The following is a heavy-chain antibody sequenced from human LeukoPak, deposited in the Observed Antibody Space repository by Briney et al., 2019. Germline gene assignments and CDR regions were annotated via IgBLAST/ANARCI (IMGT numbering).Heavy chain of an antibody. CDR3: AHISSSWPDY. CDR1: GFXFSSYA. J-gene: IGHJ4*02. CDR2: ISGSGGST. V-gene: IGHV3-23*01. D-gene: IGHD6-13*01. Sequence: GGPLRLSCAASGFXFSSYAISWVRQAPGKGLEWVSAISGSGGSTYYADSVKGRFTISRDNSKNTLYLQMNSLRAEDTAVYYCAHISSSWPDYWGQGTLVTVSS.